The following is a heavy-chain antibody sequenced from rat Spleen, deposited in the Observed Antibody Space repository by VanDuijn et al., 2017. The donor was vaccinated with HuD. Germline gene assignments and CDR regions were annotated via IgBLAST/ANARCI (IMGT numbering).Heavy chain of an antibody. CDR2: IWSGGST. V-gene: IGHV2-16*01. CDR3: ARSGSSYIWFGY. J-gene: IGHJ3*01. D-gene: IGHD1-2*01. CDR1: YG. Sequence: YGVTWVRQPPGKGLEWIGTIWSGGSTDYNSALKSRLSISRDTSKSQVLLKMNSLQTEDTAMYFCARSGSSYIWFGYWGQGTLVTVSS.